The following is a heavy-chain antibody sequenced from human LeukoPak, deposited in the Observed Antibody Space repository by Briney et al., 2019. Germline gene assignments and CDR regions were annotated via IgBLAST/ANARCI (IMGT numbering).Heavy chain of an antibody. CDR2: ISWKSGNI. J-gene: IGHJ3*02. D-gene: IGHD1-1*01. Sequence: GGSLRLSCAASGFTFDDYAMHWVRQAPGKGLEWVSGISWKSGNIGYADSVKGRFTISRDNAKNSLYLQMNSLRAEDTAFYYCARVRVPGTVGAFDIWGQGTMVTVSS. V-gene: IGHV3-9*01. CDR3: ARVRVPGTVGAFDI. CDR1: GFTFDDYA.